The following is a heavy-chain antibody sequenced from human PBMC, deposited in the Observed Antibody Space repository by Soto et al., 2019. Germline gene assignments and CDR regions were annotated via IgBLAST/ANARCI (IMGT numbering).Heavy chain of an antibody. CDR2: ISSGST. CDR1: VGSACGWY. J-gene: IGHJ4*02. V-gene: IGHV4-34*01. CDR3: ARGPYSRGVGATNPAN. Sequence: EAQSSTGEGHVGSACGWYWTRIHQSKEKGLEWIGEISSGSTNYNPSLKSRVTISADMSKNQFSLKLTSVTAADTAIYYCARGPYSRGVGATNPANWGQGTQVTVSS. D-gene: IGHD1-26*01.